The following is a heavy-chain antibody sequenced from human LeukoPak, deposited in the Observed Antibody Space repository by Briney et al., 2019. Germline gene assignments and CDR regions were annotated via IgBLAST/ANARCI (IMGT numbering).Heavy chain of an antibody. V-gene: IGHV3-48*04. D-gene: IGHD1-14*01. CDR2: ISSSGSTI. CDR1: GFTFSSYA. Sequence: PGRSLRLSCAASGFTFSSYAMHWVRQAPGKGLEWVSYISSSGSTIYYADSVKGRFTISRDNAKNSLYLQMNSLRAEDTAVYYCARDFLYKGTKNFDYWGQGTLVTVSS. J-gene: IGHJ4*02. CDR3: ARDFLYKGTKNFDY.